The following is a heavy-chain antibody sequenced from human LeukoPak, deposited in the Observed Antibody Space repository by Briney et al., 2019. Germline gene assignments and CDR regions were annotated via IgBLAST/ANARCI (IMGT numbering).Heavy chain of an antibody. CDR3: ARDAGYDGTSDYSYMDV. D-gene: IGHD3-3*01. CDR2: ITSSSGTI. J-gene: IGHJ6*03. CDR1: GFTFSSYT. V-gene: IGHV3-48*01. Sequence: GGSLRLSCGVSGFTFSSYTMNWVRQAPGKGMEWVSYITSSSGTIYYADSVKGRFTISRDNAKQSLYLQMNSLRAEDTAVYYCARDAGYDGTSDYSYMDVWGKGTTVTVSS.